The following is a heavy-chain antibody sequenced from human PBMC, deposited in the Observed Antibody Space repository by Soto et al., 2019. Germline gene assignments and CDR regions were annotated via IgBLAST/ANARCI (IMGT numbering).Heavy chain of an antibody. CDR3: ARDPDSSGYYVFDY. V-gene: IGHV3-48*03. Sequence: GGSLRLSCAASGFTFSSYEMNWVRQAPGKGLEWVPYISSSGSTIYYADSVKGRFTISRDNAKNSLYLQMNSLRPEDTAVYYCARDPDSSGYYVFDYWGQGTLVTVSS. CDR2: ISSSGSTI. D-gene: IGHD3-22*01. J-gene: IGHJ4*02. CDR1: GFTFSSYE.